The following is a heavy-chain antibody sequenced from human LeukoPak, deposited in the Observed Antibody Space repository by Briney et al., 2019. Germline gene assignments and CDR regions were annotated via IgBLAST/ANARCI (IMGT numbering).Heavy chain of an antibody. CDR3: ARAYYYDSSGYYLGLDS. Sequence: MPSETLSLTCAVYGGSFSGYYWSWIRKPPGKGLEWIGEINHSGSTNYNPSLKSRVTISVDTSKNQFSLKLSSVTAADTAVYYCARAYYYDSSGYYLGLDSWGQGTLVTVSS. D-gene: IGHD3-22*01. V-gene: IGHV4-34*01. CDR2: INHSGST. J-gene: IGHJ4*02. CDR1: GGSFSGYY.